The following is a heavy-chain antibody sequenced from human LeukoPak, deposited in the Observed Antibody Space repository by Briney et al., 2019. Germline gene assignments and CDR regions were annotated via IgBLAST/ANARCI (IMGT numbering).Heavy chain of an antibody. Sequence: ASVKVSCKASGYTFSGFYIHWVRQAPGQGLEWMGWINPNSGDTKYAQKFQDRVTMTRDTSMNTAYMEISSLRYDDTAVYYCGRGIQSFDPWGQGTLVTVSS. CDR1: GYTFSGFY. J-gene: IGHJ5*02. CDR3: GRGIQSFDP. CDR2: INPNSGDT. V-gene: IGHV1-2*02.